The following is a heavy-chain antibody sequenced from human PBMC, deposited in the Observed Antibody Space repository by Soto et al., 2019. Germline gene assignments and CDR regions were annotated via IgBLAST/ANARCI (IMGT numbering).Heavy chain of an antibody. V-gene: IGHV3-23*01. CDR2: ISGSGGST. J-gene: IGHJ3*02. CDR1: GFTFSSYA. CDR3: AILSITMIVVRNSDAFDI. D-gene: IGHD3-22*01. Sequence: EVQLLESGGGLVQPGGSLRLSCAASGFTFSSYAMSWVRQAPGKGLEWVSAISGSGGSTYYADSVKGRFTISRDNSKNTLYLQMNSLRAEDTAVYYCAILSITMIVVRNSDAFDIWGQGTMVTVSS.